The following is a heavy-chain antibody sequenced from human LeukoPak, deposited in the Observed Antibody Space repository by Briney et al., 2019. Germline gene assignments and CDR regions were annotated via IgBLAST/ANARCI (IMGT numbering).Heavy chain of an antibody. J-gene: IGHJ4*02. V-gene: IGHV4-59*01. CDR2: IYYSGST. CDR1: GGSISSYY. CDR3: ARERGYSSVIYPFDY. Sequence: SETLSLTCTVSGGSISSYYWSWIRQPPGKGLEWIGYIYYSGSTNYNPSLKSRVTISVDTSKNQFSLKLSSVTAADTAVYYCARERGYSSVIYPFDYWGQGTLVTVSS. D-gene: IGHD5-18*01.